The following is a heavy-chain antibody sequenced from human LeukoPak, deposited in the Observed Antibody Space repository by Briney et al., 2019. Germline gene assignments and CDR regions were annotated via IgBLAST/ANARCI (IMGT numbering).Heavy chain of an antibody. CDR1: GGSISSYY. J-gene: IGHJ6*03. V-gene: IGHV4-59*01. Sequence: PSETLSLTCTVSGGSISSYYWSWLRQPPGKGLEWIGYIYYSGSTNYNPSLKSRVTISVDTSKNQFSLKLSSVTAADTAVYYCAREIVSSTSPYYYYYYMDVWGKGTTVTVSS. CDR2: IYYSGST. D-gene: IGHD2-2*01. CDR3: AREIVSSTSPYYYYYYMDV.